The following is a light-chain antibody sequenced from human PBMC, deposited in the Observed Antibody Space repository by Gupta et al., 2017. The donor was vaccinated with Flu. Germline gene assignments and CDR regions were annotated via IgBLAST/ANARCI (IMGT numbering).Light chain of an antibody. V-gene: IGLV1-44*01. CDR3: AAWDDSLNGRV. Sequence: QSVLTQPPSASGTPGPRVTISCSGSSSNIGSNTVNWYQQLPGTAPKLLIWSNDHRPSGVPDRFSGSKSDTSASLAISGLQSEDEADYYCAAWDDSLNGRVFGGGTKLTVL. J-gene: IGLJ3*02. CDR2: SND. CDR1: SSNIGSNT.